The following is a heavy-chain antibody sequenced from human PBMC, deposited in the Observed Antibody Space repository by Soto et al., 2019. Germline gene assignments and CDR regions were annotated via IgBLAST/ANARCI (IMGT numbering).Heavy chain of an antibody. CDR1: GGSISSYY. CDR3: ARDRQLGVHYYYYGMDV. J-gene: IGHJ6*02. D-gene: IGHD6-6*01. Sequence: SETLSLTCTVSGGSISSYYWSWIRQPPGKGLEWIGYIYYSGSTNYNPSLKSRVTISVDTSKNQFSLKLSSVTAADTAVYYCARDRQLGVHYYYYGMDVWGQGTTVTVAS. V-gene: IGHV4-59*01. CDR2: IYYSGST.